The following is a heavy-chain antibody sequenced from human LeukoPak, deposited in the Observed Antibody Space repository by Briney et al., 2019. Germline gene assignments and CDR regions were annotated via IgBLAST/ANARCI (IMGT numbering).Heavy chain of an antibody. Sequence: SETLSLTCTVSGGSISTYYWTWIRQPPGKGLEWIGNIYTSGSTNYIPSLKSRVTISVDTSKNHFPLRLRSVTAADTAVYYCARLTEGDYGDYFDYWGQGTLVTVSS. V-gene: IGHV4-4*09. J-gene: IGHJ4*02. CDR3: ARLTEGDYGDYFDY. CDR1: GGSISTYY. CDR2: IYTSGST. D-gene: IGHD4-17*01.